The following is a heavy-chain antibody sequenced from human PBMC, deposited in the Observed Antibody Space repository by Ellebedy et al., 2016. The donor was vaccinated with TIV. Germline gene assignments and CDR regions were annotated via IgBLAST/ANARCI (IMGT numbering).Heavy chain of an antibody. CDR1: GGSISSYNW. J-gene: IGHJ5*02. CDR2: IYHSGST. Sequence: SETLSLTCAVSGGSISSYNWWSWVRQPPGKGLEWIGEIYHSGSTNYNPSLKSRVTISVDTSKNQFSLKLSSVTAADTAVYYCAREVGYSSSWYKDWFDPWGQGTLVTVSS. CDR3: AREVGYSSSWYKDWFDP. D-gene: IGHD6-13*01. V-gene: IGHV4-4*02.